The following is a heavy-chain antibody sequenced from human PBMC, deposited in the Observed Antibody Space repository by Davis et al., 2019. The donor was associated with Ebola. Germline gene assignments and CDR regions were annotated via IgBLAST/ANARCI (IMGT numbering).Heavy chain of an antibody. V-gene: IGHV5-51*01. CDR3: ARQGTTSWDY. D-gene: IGHD2-2*01. Sequence: GESLKISCKDSGSSFSTHWISWAPQVRGKALEWSGFIFPGVSDATYSPSFQGQVTFSVDKSIRTAYLHWNSLKASDTATYYCARQGTTSWDYWGQGTLVTVSS. CDR2: IFPGVSDA. CDR1: GSSFSTHW. J-gene: IGHJ4*02.